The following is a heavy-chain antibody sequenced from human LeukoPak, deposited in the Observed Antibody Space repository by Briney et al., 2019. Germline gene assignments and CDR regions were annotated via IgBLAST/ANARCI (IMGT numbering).Heavy chain of an antibody. V-gene: IGHV1-2*02. CDR2: INPNSGGT. CDR3: ARGQWHWDY. D-gene: IGHD6-19*01. CDR1: GYTFTSYG. J-gene: IGHJ4*02. Sequence: GASVKVSCKASGYTFTSYGISWVRQAPGQGLEWMGWINPNSGGTNYAQRFQGRVTMTRDTSISTAYMELSRLRSDDTAVYYCARGQWHWDYWGQGTLVTVSS.